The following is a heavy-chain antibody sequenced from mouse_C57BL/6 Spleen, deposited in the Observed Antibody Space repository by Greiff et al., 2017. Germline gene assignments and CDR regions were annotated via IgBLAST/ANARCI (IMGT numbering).Heavy chain of an antibody. J-gene: IGHJ2*01. D-gene: IGHD2-1*01. V-gene: IGHV1-7*01. CDR3: ARDGNLPPGLDY. CDR1: GYTFTSYG. Sequence: QFHLQQSGAELAKPGASVKMSCKASGYTFTSYGMTWVKQRPGQGLEWIGNINPSSGDTKYNQKFKDKATLTVDKSSITAYMQLSSLTYEDSAVYYCARDGNLPPGLDYWGQGTTLTVSS. CDR2: INPSSGDT.